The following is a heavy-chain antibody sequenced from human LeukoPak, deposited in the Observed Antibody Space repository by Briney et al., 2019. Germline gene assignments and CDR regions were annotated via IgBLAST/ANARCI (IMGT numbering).Heavy chain of an antibody. CDR3: ARDSSGSYNWFDL. CDR2: ISYDGSNE. V-gene: IGHV3-30*04. CDR1: GFRFSSYA. Sequence: GRSLRLSCAASGFRFSSYAMHWVRQAPGKGLEWVAVISYDGSNEYYPDSVKGRFTISRDNSKNTLYLQMNSLRAEDTAVYYCARDSSGSYNWFDLWGQGTLVTVSS. J-gene: IGHJ5*02. D-gene: IGHD6-19*01.